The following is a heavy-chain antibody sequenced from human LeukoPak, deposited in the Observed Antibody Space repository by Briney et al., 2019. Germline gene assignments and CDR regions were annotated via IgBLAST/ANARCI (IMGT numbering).Heavy chain of an antibody. CDR2: VSAGSTGI. CDR3: VREKGGFGFVL. D-gene: IGHD3-16*01. V-gene: IGHV3-48*04. J-gene: IGHJ4*02. CDR1: GFNFGIYS. Sequence: GGSLRPSCAGSGFNFGIYSMDWVRQAPGKGLEWVAYVSAGSTGIFYAASVKGRFSISRDNAQKSLYLQMNNLRAEDTAIYYCVREKGGFGFVLWGRGTLVTVSS.